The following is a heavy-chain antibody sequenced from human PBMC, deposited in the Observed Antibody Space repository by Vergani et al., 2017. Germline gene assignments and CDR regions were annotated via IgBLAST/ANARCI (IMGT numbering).Heavy chain of an antibody. V-gene: IGHV4-31*11. J-gene: IGHJ3*02. CDR1: GGSISSGGYY. CDR2: IYYSGST. Sequence: QVQLQESGPGLVKPSQTLSLTCAVSGGSISSGGYYWSWIRQHPGKGLEWIGYIYYSGSTYYNPSLKSRVTISVDTSKYQFSLKLSSVTAAGTPLYYCALAPIGSTIVGMVIIRVAFDRGGQGTMVTVS. D-gene: IGHD3-3*01. CDR3: ALAPIGSTIVGMVIIRVAFDR.